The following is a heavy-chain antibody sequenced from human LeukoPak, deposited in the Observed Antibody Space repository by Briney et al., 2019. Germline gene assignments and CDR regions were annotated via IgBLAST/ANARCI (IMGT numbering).Heavy chain of an antibody. V-gene: IGHV4-34*01. J-gene: IGHJ4*02. CDR3: ARDSSGFDY. D-gene: IGHD6-19*01. Sequence: SETLSLTCAVYGGSFSGYYWSWIRQPPGKGLEWIGEINHSGSTNYNPSLKSRVTISVDTSKNQFTLKLSSVTAADTAVYYCARDSSGFDYWGQGTLVTVSS. CDR1: GGSFSGYY. CDR2: INHSGST.